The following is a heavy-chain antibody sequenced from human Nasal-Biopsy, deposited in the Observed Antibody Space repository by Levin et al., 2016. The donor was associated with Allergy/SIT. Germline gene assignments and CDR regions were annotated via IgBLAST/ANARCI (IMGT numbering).Heavy chain of an antibody. CDR3: ARPLRKSSSFYHYYYGMDV. V-gene: IGHV3-21*06. J-gene: IGHJ6*02. D-gene: IGHD6-13*01. CDR1: GFTFSSYS. CDR2: ISSSSSYI. Sequence: GESLKISCAASGFTFSSYSMNWVRQAPGKGLEWVSSISSSSSYIYHADSVKGRFTISRDNAKNLLYLQMNSLRAEDTAVYYCARPLRKSSSFYHYYYGMDVWGQGTTVTVSS.